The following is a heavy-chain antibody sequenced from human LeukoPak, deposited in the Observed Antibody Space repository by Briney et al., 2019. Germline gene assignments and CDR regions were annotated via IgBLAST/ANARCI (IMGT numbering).Heavy chain of an antibody. D-gene: IGHD3/OR15-3a*01. CDR3: AKRDYPAPTDFYPLFDY. V-gene: IGHV3-23*01. Sequence: GRSLRPSCVTSGSISDSHATAWVRQAPGGGLGWVSGIIGSAETTYYAGSVRGRFTISRDNSKNALFLQLTSLRADDTAVYFCAKRDYPAPTDFYPLFDYWGQGALVTVSS. J-gene: IGHJ4*02. CDR2: IIGSAETT. CDR1: GSISDSHA.